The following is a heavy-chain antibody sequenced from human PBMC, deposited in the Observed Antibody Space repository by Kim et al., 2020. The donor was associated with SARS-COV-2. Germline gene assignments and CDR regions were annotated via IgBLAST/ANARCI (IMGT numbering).Heavy chain of an antibody. CDR2: INPNSGNT. D-gene: IGHD5-12*01. Sequence: ASVKVSCKASGYTFTSYDINWVRQATGQGLEWMGWINPNSGNTGYAQKFQGRVTMTRNTSISTAYMELSSLRSEDTAVYYCASYGDGYLPFDYWGQGTLVTVSS. CDR1: GYTFTSYD. V-gene: IGHV1-8*01. CDR3: ASYGDGYLPFDY. J-gene: IGHJ4*02.